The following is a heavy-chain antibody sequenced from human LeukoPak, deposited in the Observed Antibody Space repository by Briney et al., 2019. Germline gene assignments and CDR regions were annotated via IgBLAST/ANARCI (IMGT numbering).Heavy chain of an antibody. CDR3: ARQEDLVVVKTSMALIDF. J-gene: IGHJ4*02. CDR1: GFTFSSYT. V-gene: IGHV3-21*01. CDR2: ISSGGTYT. Sequence: RGSLRLSCAASGFTFSSYTMYWVRQAPGKGLEWVSSISSGGTYTDDADSVKGGFTISTDNAKSSLYLQMSSLSADDTAVYYCARQEDLVVVKTSMALIDFWGQGPLVTVS. D-gene: IGHD2-21*01.